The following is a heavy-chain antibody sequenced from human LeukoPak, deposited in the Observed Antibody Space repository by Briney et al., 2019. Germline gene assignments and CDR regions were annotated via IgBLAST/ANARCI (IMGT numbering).Heavy chain of an antibody. V-gene: IGHV3-48*03. CDR3: ARDDSGPDPSYYYYGMDV. Sequence: GGSLRLSCAASGFTFSSYEMNWVRQAPGKGLEWVSYISSSGSTIYYADSVKGRFTISRDNAKNSLYLQMNSLRAEDTAVYYCARDDSGPDPSYYYYGMDVWGKGTTATVSS. J-gene: IGHJ6*04. CDR2: ISSSGSTI. CDR1: GFTFSSYE. D-gene: IGHD6-19*01.